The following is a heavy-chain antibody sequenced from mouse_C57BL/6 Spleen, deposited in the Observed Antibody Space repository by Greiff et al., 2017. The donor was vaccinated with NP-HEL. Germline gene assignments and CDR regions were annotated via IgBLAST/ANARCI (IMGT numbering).Heavy chain of an antibody. V-gene: IGHV1-50*01. CDR2: IDPSDSYT. J-gene: IGHJ4*01. CDR1: GYTFTSYW. CDR3: ARLGDY. Sequence: QVQLQQSGAELVKPGASVKLSCKASGYTFTSYWMQWVKQRPGQGLEWIGEIDPSDSYTNYNQKFKGKATLTVDTSSSTAYMQLSSLTSEDSAVYYCARLGDYWGQGTSVTVSS.